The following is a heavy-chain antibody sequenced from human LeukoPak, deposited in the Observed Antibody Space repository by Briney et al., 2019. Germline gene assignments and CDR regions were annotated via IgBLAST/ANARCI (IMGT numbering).Heavy chain of an antibody. Sequence: GASVKVSFKASGYTFTSYGISWVRQAPGQGLEWMGWISAYNGNTNYAQKLQGRVTMTTDTSTSTAYMELRSLRSDDTAVYYCARREWLRGHYYGMDVWRQGATVTVSS. CDR3: ARREWLRGHYYGMDV. D-gene: IGHD5-12*01. V-gene: IGHV1-18*01. CDR2: ISAYNGNT. CDR1: GYTFTSYG. J-gene: IGHJ6*02.